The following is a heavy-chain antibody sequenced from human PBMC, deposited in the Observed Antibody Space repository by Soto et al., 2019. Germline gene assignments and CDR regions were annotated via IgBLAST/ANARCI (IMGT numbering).Heavy chain of an antibody. V-gene: IGHV4-31*01. J-gene: IGHJ4*02. Sequence: QVQLQESGPGLVKPSQTLSLTCTVSGGSISSSGYNWSRIRQHPGKGLEWIGYIYYSGSTYYNPSLKRHVTISVDTSQTQFFLKLSSVPAADTAVYFCARYGSGSYYPTTFAYWGQGTLVTVSS. CDR1: GGSISSSGYN. CDR3: ARYGSGSYYPTTFAY. CDR2: IYYSGST. D-gene: IGHD3-10*01.